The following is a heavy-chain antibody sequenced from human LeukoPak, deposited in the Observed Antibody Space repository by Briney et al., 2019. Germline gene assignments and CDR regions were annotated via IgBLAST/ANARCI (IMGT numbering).Heavy chain of an antibody. CDR3: ARWDDSAWAFGN. J-gene: IGHJ4*02. V-gene: IGHV4-59*08. Sequence: SETLSLTCIVSGGSISSYSWNWIRQSPGKGLEWIGYRSHSGTTSYSSSLKSRVTISVDTSKNQLSLKLTSVTAADTAVYYCARWDDSAWAFGNWGPGTLVTVSS. CDR2: RSHSGTT. D-gene: IGHD6-19*01. CDR1: GGSISSYS.